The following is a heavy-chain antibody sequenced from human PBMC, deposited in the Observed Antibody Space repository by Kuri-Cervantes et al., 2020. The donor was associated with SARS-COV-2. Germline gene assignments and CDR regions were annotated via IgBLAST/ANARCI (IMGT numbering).Heavy chain of an antibody. D-gene: IGHD6-13*01. CDR3: ARGRGSSWRLNAFDI. V-gene: IGHV4-4*02. CDR2: INHSGST. CDR1: GGSISSSNW. Sequence: SETLSLTCAVSGGSISSSNWWSWVRQPPGKGLEWIGEINHSGSTNYNPSLKSRVTISVDTSKNQFSLKLSSVTAADTAVYYCARGRGSSWRLNAFDIWGQGTMVTVSS. J-gene: IGHJ3*02.